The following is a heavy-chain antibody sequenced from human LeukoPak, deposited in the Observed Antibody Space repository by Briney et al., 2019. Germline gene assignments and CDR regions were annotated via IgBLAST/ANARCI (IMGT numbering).Heavy chain of an antibody. J-gene: IGHJ4*02. CDR1: GGSFSGYY. Sequence: SETLSLTCAVYGGSFSGYYWSSIRQPPGKGLEWIGEINHSGSTNYNPSLKSRVTTSEDTSKNQFSLKLNSVTAADTAVYYCAREGSAARSPYFDYWGQGTLVTVSS. CDR3: AREGSAARSPYFDY. D-gene: IGHD6-13*01. V-gene: IGHV4-34*01. CDR2: INHSGST.